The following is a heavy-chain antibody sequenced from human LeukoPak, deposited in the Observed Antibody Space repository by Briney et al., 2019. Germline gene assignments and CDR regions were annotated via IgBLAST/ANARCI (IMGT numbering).Heavy chain of an antibody. CDR3: ARDREGSSWYVGVGATQGWFDP. Sequence: PSETLSRTCTDSGGSISSYYWGWIRQPAGKGLEWIGRIYTSGSTNYNPSLKSRVTMSVDTSKNKFSLKLSSVTAADTAVYYCARDREGSSWYVGVGATQGWFDPWGQGTLVTVSS. D-gene: IGHD6-13*01. CDR2: IYTSGST. CDR1: GGSISSYY. V-gene: IGHV4-4*07. J-gene: IGHJ5*02.